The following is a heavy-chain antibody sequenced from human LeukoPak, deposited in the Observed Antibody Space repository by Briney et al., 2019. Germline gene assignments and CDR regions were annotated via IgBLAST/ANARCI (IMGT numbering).Heavy chain of an antibody. CDR2: IYTSGST. CDR1: GGSISSYY. CDR3: ASSGSYALMDY. V-gene: IGHV4-4*07. Sequence: SETLSLTCTVFGGSISSYYWSWIRQPAGQGLEWIGRIYTSGSTNYNPSLKSRVTMSVDTSKNQFSLKLSSVTAADTAVYYCASSGSYALMDYWGQGTLVTVSS. J-gene: IGHJ4*02. D-gene: IGHD1-26*01.